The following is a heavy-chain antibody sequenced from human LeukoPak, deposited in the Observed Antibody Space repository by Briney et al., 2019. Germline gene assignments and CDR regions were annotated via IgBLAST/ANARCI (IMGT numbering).Heavy chain of an antibody. J-gene: IGHJ4*02. CDR2: INHSGST. D-gene: IGHD2-15*01. CDR3: ARGRGTS. Sequence: PSETLSLTCAVYGGSFSGYYWSWIRQPPGKGLEWIGEINHSGSTNYNPSLKSRVTISVDTSKNQFSLKLSSVTAADTAVYYCARGRGTSWGQETLVTVSS. CDR1: GGSFSGYY. V-gene: IGHV4-34*01.